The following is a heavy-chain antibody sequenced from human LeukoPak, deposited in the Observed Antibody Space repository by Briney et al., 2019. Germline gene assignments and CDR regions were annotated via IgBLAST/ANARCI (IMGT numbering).Heavy chain of an antibody. Sequence: GGSLRLSCAASGFTVSSNYMSWVRQAPGKGPEWVSVIYSGGSTDYADSVKGRCTTSRDNSKNTLYLQMNSLRAEDTAVYYCAREGVGDSNIDYWGQGTLVTVSS. D-gene: IGHD1-26*01. CDR2: IYSGGST. J-gene: IGHJ4*02. V-gene: IGHV3-53*01. CDR1: GFTVSSNY. CDR3: AREGVGDSNIDY.